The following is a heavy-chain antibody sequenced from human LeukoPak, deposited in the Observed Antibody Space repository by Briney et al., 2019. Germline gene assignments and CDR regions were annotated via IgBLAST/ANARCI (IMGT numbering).Heavy chain of an antibody. CDR3: VRGALGMASFFDP. D-gene: IGHD3-16*01. V-gene: IGHV3-66*01. Sequence: GGSLRLSCEVSGFIVSTNYMSWVRQAPGRGPEWVSVIYSDGTTYYTDSVKGRFTISRDNSKNTLYLHMNIVRAEDTAVYHCVRGALGMASFFDPWGQGTLVTVSS. CDR1: GFIVSTNY. J-gene: IGHJ5*02. CDR2: IYSDGTT.